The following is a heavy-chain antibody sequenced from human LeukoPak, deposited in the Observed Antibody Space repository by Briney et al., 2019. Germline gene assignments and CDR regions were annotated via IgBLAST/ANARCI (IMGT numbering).Heavy chain of an antibody. CDR3: ARDYTATGAMDV. CDR1: GFALSAYW. CDR2: IKQDGTVQ. Sequence: GGSLRLSCAASGFALSAYWMNWVRQAPGKGLQWLANIKQDGTVQHYVDSVKGRFTISRDNDKHSLFLQMNSLRAEDTALYYCARDYTATGAMDVWGQRTTVTVS. V-gene: IGHV3-7*01. J-gene: IGHJ6*02. D-gene: IGHD4-11*01.